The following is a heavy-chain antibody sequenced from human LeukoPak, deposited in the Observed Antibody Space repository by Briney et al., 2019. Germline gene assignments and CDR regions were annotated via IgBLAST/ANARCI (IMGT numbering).Heavy chain of an antibody. CDR3: AREDYDILTGYSYYFDY. D-gene: IGHD3-9*01. CDR1: GGTFSSYA. CDR2: IIPIFGTA. Sequence: SVKVTCKASGGTFSSYAISWVRQAPGQGLEWMGRIIPIFGTANYAQKFQGRVTITTDESTSTAYMELSSLRSEDTAIYYCAREDYDILTGYSYYFDYWGQGTLVTVSS. V-gene: IGHV1-69*05. J-gene: IGHJ4*02.